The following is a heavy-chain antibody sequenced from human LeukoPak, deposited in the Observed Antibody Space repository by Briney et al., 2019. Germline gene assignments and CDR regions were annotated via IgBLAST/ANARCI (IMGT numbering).Heavy chain of an antibody. V-gene: IGHV4-34*01. D-gene: IGHD2-15*01. CDR3: VSGPHVGVVVAGLRDI. CDR2: INHSGST. J-gene: IGHJ3*02. CDR1: GGSLGGYY. Sequence: SETLSLTCAVYGGSLGGYYWSWIRQPPGKGLEWIGEINHSGSTNYNPSLKSRVTISVDTSKNQFSLKLSSVTAADTAVYYCVSGPHVGVVVAGLRDIWGQGTMVTVSS.